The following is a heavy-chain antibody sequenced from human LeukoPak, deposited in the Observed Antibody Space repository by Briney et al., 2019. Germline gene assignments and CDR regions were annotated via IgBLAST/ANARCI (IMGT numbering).Heavy chain of an antibody. J-gene: IGHJ3*02. CDR2: IYYSGST. CDR1: GGSISSYY. CDR3: ARPYYYGSGSYAFDI. Sequence: PSETLSLTCTVSGGSISSYYWSWIRQPPGKGLEWIGYIYYSGSTNYNPSLKSRVTISVDTSKNQFSLKLSSVTAADTAVYYCARPYYYGSGSYAFDIWGQGTMVTVSS. V-gene: IGHV4-59*01. D-gene: IGHD3-10*01.